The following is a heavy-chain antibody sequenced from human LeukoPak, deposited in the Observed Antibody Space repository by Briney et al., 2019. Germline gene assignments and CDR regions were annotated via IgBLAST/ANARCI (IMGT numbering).Heavy chain of an antibody. CDR3: ARTGYSSSWYSAFDI. CDR2: IYYSGST. CDR1: GGSISSYY. D-gene: IGHD6-13*01. Sequence: PSETLSLTCTVSGGSISSYYWSWIRQPPGKGLEWIGYIYYSGSTNYNPSLKSRVTISVDTSKNQFSLKLSSVTAADTAVYYCARTGYSSSWYSAFDIWGQGTMVTVSS. V-gene: IGHV4-59*01. J-gene: IGHJ3*02.